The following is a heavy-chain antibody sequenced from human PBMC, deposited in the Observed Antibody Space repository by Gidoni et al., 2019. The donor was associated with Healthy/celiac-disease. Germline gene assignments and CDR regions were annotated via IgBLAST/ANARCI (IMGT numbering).Heavy chain of an antibody. CDR2: ISGSGGST. J-gene: IGHJ4*02. CDR1: GFTFSSYA. Sequence: EVQLLESGGGLVQPGGSLRLSCAASGFTFSSYAMSCVRQAPGKGLEWVSAISGSGGSTYYADSVKGRFTISRDNSKNTLYLQMNSLRAEDTAVYYCAKNPGQFLDNGAFDYWGQGTLVTVSS. D-gene: IGHD1-26*01. V-gene: IGHV3-23*01. CDR3: AKNPGQFLDNGAFDY.